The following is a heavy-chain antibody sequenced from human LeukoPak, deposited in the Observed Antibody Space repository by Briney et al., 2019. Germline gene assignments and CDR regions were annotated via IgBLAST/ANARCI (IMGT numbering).Heavy chain of an antibody. CDR1: GFTFSSYW. CDR2: IKQDGSEK. CDR3: ARDNSDYGDYGGVALPDY. Sequence: GGSLRLSCAASGFTFSSYWMSWVRQAPGKGLEWVANIKQDGSEKYYVDSVKGRFTISRDNAKNSLYLQMNSLRAEDTAVYYCARDNSDYGDYGGVALPDYWGQGTLVTVSS. J-gene: IGHJ4*02. D-gene: IGHD4-17*01. V-gene: IGHV3-7*01.